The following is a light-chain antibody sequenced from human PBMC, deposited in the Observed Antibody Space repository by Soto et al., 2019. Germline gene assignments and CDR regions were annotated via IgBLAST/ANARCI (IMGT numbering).Light chain of an antibody. CDR2: AAS. J-gene: IGKJ2*01. V-gene: IGKV1-39*01. Sequence: DIQMTQSPSSLSASVGDRVTITCRASQSISSYLNWYQQKPGKAPKLLIYAASSFQSGVPSRFSGSGSGADFTVTISSLQPRDFATYHCQQSYSTPYTFGQGTKLEIK. CDR1: QSISSY. CDR3: QQSYSTPYT.